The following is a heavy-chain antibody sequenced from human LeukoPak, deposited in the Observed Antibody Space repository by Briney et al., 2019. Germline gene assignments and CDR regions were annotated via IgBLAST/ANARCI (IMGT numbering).Heavy chain of an antibody. Sequence: GGSLRLSCAASGFTFSSYSMNWVRQAPGKGLEWVSSISSSSSYIYYADSVKGRFTISRDNAKNSLYLQMNSLRAEDTAVYYCARGYYDFWSGYVHYYYYYYMDVWGKGTTVTVSS. D-gene: IGHD3-3*01. CDR1: GFTFSSYS. V-gene: IGHV3-21*01. CDR3: ARGYYDFWSGYVHYYYYYYMDV. CDR2: ISSSSSYI. J-gene: IGHJ6*03.